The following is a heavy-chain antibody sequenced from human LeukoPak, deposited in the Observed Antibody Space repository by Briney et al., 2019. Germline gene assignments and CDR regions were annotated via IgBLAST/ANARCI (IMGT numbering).Heavy chain of an antibody. CDR2: ISDSGGRT. D-gene: IGHD3-22*01. CDR3: AKDSYDTSI. Sequence: GGSLRLSCAASGFTFSSYGMSWVRQAPGKGLEWVSAISDSGGRTFYADSVKGRFTISRDNSKNTLYLQINSLRAEDTAVYYCAKDSYDTSIWGQGTLVTVSS. V-gene: IGHV3-23*01. CDR1: GFTFSSYG. J-gene: IGHJ4*02.